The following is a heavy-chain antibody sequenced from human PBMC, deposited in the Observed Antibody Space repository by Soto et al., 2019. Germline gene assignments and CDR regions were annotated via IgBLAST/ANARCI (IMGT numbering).Heavy chain of an antibody. CDR1: GFTFSSYG. D-gene: IGHD3-22*01. J-gene: IGHJ4*02. CDR2: ISYDGSNN. V-gene: IGHV3-30*18. Sequence: QVQLVDSGGGVVQPGRSLRLSCEGTGFTFSSYGMHCVRQAPGKGLEWVAVISYDGSNNFYADSVKGRFTISRDNSKNTVWLQMNSLRAEDSAVYYCAKGPYYYDRSGYYYDFDYWGQGTLVTVSS. CDR3: AKGPYYYDRSGYYYDFDY.